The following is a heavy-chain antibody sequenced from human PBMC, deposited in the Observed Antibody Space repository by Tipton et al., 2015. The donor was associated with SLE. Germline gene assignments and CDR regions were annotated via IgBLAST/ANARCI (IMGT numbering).Heavy chain of an antibody. J-gene: IGHJ4*02. D-gene: IGHD4-17*01. CDR2: ICYSGNT. CDR1: GGSISGGAYY. CDR3: ARVSGDGHGDYADY. V-gene: IGHV4-31*01. Sequence: TLSLTCTVAGGSISGGAYYWNWIRQHPGKGLEWIGYICYSGNTYYNPSLKSQVTISVDTSKNQFSLKLSSVTAADTAVYFCARVSGDGHGDYADYWGQGTLVTVSS.